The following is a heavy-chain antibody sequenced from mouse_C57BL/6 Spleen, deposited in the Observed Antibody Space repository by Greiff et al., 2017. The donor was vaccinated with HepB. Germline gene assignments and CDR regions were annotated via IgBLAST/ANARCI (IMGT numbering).Heavy chain of an antibody. D-gene: IGHD2-1*01. CDR3: ARGGLYSQVFAY. CDR1: GFTFSSYA. J-gene: IGHJ3*01. CDR2: ISDGGSYT. V-gene: IGHV5-4*03. Sequence: EVKLMESGGGLVKPGGSLKLSCAASGFTFSSYAMSWVRQTPEKRLEWVATISDGGSYTYYPDNVKGRFTISRDNAKNNLYLQMSHLKSEDTAMYYCARGGLYSQVFAYWGQGTLVTVSA.